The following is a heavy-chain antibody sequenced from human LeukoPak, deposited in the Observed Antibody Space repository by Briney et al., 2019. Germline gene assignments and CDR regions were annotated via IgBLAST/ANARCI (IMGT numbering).Heavy chain of an antibody. CDR2: ISGSGGST. Sequence: PPGGSLRLSCAASGFTFNIYGMSWVRQAPGKGLEWVSAISGSGGSTYYADSVKGRFTISRDNSKNTLYLQMNSLRAEDTAVYYCARAYDSSGYYHLWGQGTLVTVSS. D-gene: IGHD3-22*01. CDR1: GFTFNIYG. CDR3: ARAYDSSGYYHL. V-gene: IGHV3-23*01. J-gene: IGHJ5*02.